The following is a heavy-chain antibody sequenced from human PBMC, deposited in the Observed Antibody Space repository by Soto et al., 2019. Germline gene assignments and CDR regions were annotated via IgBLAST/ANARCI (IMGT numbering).Heavy chain of an antibody. V-gene: IGHV4-30-4*01. CDR1: GGSISSGDYY. CDR2: IYYSGIT. CDR3: ARSAPVAYCGGDCPYYFDY. J-gene: IGHJ4*02. Sequence: SETLSLTCTVSGGSISSGDYYWSWIRQPPGKGLEWIGYIYYSGITYYNPSLKSRVTISVYTSKNQFSLKLSSVTAADTAVYYCARSAPVAYCGGDCPYYFDYWGQGTLVTVSS. D-gene: IGHD2-21*02.